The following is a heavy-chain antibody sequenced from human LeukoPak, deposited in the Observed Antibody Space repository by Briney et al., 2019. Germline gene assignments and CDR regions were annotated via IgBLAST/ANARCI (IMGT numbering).Heavy chain of an antibody. CDR2: RSYSGST. CDR3: ARHFSSGWDYFDY. V-gene: IGHV4-39*01. Sequence: SETLSLTCTVSGGSISSGRYYWGWIRQPPGKGLEWIGSRSYSGSTYYNPSLESRVTISGDTSKNQVSLKVTSLTASDTAVYYCARHFSSGWDYFDYWGQGTLVTVSS. J-gene: IGHJ4*02. D-gene: IGHD6-19*01. CDR1: GGSISSGRYY.